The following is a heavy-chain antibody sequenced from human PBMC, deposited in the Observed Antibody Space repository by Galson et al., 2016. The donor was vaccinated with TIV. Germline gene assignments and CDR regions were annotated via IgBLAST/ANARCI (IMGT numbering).Heavy chain of an antibody. CDR3: ARLEGYDDSASDY. J-gene: IGHJ4*02. CDR1: GYRFTNHW. CDR2: IYPGDSDT. D-gene: IGHD3-22*01. Sequence: QSGAEVKEPGESLKISRKASGYRFTNHWIGWVRQMPGKGLEWMGVIYPGDSDTRYSPSFQGQVTISADKSSSTAHLQWSSLKASDTAMYYCARLEGYDDSASDYWGQGTLVTVSS. V-gene: IGHV5-51*01.